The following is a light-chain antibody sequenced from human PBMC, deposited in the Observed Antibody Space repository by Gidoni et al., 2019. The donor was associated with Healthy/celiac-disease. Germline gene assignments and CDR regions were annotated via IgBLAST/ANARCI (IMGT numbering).Light chain of an antibody. CDR3: QQRSNWPPIT. V-gene: IGKV3-11*01. CDR2: DAS. J-gene: IGKJ5*01. CDR1: QSVSSY. Sequence: EILLTQSPATLSLSPGERATLSCRASQSVSSYLAWYQQKPGQAPRLLIYDASNRATAIPARCSGSGSGTDFTLTISSLEPEDFAVDYCQQRSNWPPITFGQGTRLEIK.